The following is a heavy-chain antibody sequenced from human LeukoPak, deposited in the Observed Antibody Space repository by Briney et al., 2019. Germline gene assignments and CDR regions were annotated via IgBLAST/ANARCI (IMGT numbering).Heavy chain of an antibody. Sequence: SETLSLTCAVYGGSFSGYYWSWIRQPPGKGLEWIGEINHSGSTNYNPSLKSRVTISVDTSKNQFSLKLSSMTAADTAVYYCARGSTVVTPRFDYWGQGTLVTVSS. V-gene: IGHV4-34*01. CDR2: INHSGST. CDR1: GGSFSGYY. J-gene: IGHJ4*02. D-gene: IGHD4-23*01. CDR3: ARGSTVVTPRFDY.